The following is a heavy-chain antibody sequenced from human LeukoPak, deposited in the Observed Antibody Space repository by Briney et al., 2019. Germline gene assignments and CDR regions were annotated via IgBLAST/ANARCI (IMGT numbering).Heavy chain of an antibody. V-gene: IGHV1-8*03. CDR1: GYTFTSYD. D-gene: IGHD6-6*01. CDR3: ARARRYSSSLFY. Sequence: ASVKVSCKASGYTFTSYDINWVRQATGQGLEWMGWMNPNSGNTGYAQKFQGRVTITRNTSISTAYMELSSLRSEDTAVYYCARARRYSSSLFYWGQGTLVTVSS. CDR2: MNPNSGNT. J-gene: IGHJ4*02.